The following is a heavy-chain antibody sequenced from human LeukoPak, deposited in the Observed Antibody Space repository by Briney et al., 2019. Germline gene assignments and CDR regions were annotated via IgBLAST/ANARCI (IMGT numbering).Heavy chain of an antibody. V-gene: IGHV5-51*01. Sequence: GESLQISCKGSGYSFTSYWIAWVRQMPGKGLEWMGIIYPGDSGTRYSPSFQGQVTISADKSITTAYLQWSSLKASDTAMYYCARQLGSSGDFDYWGQGTLVTVSS. D-gene: IGHD2-15*01. CDR1: GYSFTSYW. J-gene: IGHJ4*02. CDR2: IYPGDSGT. CDR3: ARQLGSSGDFDY.